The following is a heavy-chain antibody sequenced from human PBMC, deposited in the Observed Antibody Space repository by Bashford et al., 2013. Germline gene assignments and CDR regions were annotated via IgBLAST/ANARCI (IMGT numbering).Heavy chain of an antibody. CDR1: GVSISSGEYH. CDR3: AREVAAAGWYFDL. J-gene: IGHJ2*01. V-gene: IGHV4-30-4*01. Sequence: SETLSLTCIVSGVSISSGEYHWSWIRQPPGKGLEWIGYIYSTGSTHYNPSLKSRITISVDTSKNQFSLKLSSVTAADTAVYYCAREVAAAGWYFDLWGRGTLVTVSS. CDR2: IYSTGST. D-gene: IGHD6-13*01.